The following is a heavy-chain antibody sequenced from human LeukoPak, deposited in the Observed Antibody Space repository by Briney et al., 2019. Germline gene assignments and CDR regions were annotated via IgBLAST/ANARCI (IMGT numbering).Heavy chain of an antibody. D-gene: IGHD3-10*01. J-gene: IGHJ6*02. V-gene: IGHV3-33*01. CDR2: IWYDGSNK. CDR3: ARDSSDYYGSGSYYLVYYYYYYGMDV. Sequence: GGSLRLSCAASRFTFRNYGMHWVRQAPGKGLEWVSVIWYDGSNKYYVDSVKGRFTASRDNSKNTLYLQMNSLRAEDTAVYYCARDSSDYYGSGSYYLVYYYYYYGMDVWGQGTTVTVSS. CDR1: RFTFRNYG.